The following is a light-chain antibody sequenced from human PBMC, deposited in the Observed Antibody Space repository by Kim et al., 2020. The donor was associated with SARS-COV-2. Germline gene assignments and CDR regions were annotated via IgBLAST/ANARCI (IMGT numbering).Light chain of an antibody. J-gene: IGLJ3*02. CDR1: MGHSNYI. CDR3: AAWDSITIWV. Sequence: VKLTCTLSMGHSNYIIAWHQQQPGKAPRFLMKLEGSGNYKKGSGVPDRFSGSSFGADRYLTISNLQSEDDADYFCAAWDSITIWVFGGGTQLTVL. CDR2: LEGSGNY. V-gene: IGLV4-60*03.